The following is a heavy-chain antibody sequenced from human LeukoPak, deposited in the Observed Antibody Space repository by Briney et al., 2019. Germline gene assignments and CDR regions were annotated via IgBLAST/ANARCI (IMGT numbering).Heavy chain of an antibody. CDR2: ISDSGDST. Sequence: GGSLRLSCAVSGITLSNYGMSWVRQAPGKGLEWVAGISDSGDSTNYADSVKGRFTIFRDNPKNTRYLQMNSLRADDTAVYFCARRGVVIRVILVGFHKEAFYFDSWGQGALVTVSS. V-gene: IGHV3-23*01. J-gene: IGHJ4*02. CDR1: GITLSNYG. CDR3: ARRGVVIRVILVGFHKEAFYFDS. D-gene: IGHD3-22*01.